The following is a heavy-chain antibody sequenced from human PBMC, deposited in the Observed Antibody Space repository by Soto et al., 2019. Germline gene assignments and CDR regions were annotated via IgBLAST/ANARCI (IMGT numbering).Heavy chain of an antibody. D-gene: IGHD2-15*01. CDR2: IGYDGSNK. Sequence: QVQLVESGGGVVQPGRSLRLSCAASGFTFSSYGMHWVRQAPGKGREWGAVIGYDGSNKYYADSVKGRFTISRDNSKNTLYLQMNSLRAEDTAVYYCAREGELGYCSGGSCSAEYFQHWGQGTLVTVSS. J-gene: IGHJ1*01. V-gene: IGHV3-33*01. CDR3: AREGELGYCSGGSCSAEYFQH. CDR1: GFTFSSYG.